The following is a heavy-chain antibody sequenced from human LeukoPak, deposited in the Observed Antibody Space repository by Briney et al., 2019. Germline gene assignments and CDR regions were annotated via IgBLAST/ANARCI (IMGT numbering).Heavy chain of an antibody. CDR1: GGSISSYY. D-gene: IGHD3-22*01. CDR2: VYYSGST. J-gene: IGHJ4*02. V-gene: IGHV4-59*01. CDR3: TRTVDDSSGYYYFFDY. Sequence: SETLSLTCTVSGGSISSYYWSWIRQPPGKGLEWIGYVYYSGSTSYNPSLKSRVTISVDTSKNQFSLKLSSVTAADTAVYYCTRTVDDSSGYYYFFDYWGQGTLVTVSS.